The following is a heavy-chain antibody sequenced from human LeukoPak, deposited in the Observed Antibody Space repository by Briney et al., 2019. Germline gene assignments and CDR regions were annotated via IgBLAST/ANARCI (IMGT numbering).Heavy chain of an antibody. CDR2: IYPGDSDT. J-gene: IGHJ4*02. D-gene: IGHD3-10*01. V-gene: IGHV5-51*01. CDR3: ARQTRDGSGSRGYFFDF. Sequence: GESLKIACQGSGYIFTHNWIGWVRQKPGKGLEWIGIIYPGDSDTRYSPSFEGQVTISVDKSSSTAYLQWRRLKASDTAIYYCARQTRDGSGSRGYFFDFWGQGTLVTVSS. CDR1: GYIFTHNW.